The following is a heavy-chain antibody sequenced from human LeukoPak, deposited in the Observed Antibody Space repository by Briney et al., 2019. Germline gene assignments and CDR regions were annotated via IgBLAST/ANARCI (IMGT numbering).Heavy chain of an antibody. J-gene: IGHJ5*02. CDR3: ARSARVQLEPRGGWFGP. Sequence: ASVKVSCKASGYTFTGYYMHRVRQAPGQGLEWMGWINPNSGGTNYAQKFQGRVTMTRDTSISTAYMELSRLRSDDTAVYYCARSARVQLEPRGGWFGPWGQGTLVTVSS. V-gene: IGHV1-2*02. CDR2: INPNSGGT. CDR1: GYTFTGYY. D-gene: IGHD1-1*01.